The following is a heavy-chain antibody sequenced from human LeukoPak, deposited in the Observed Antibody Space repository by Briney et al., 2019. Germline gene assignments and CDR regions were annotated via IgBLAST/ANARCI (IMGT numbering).Heavy chain of an antibody. D-gene: IGHD2-2*01. CDR3: ARVDLGGSCSRTTCYATY. CDR2: ISSTSTYI. Sequence: GGSLRLSCSPSGFTFTTYWMSWVRQAPGKGLEWVSSISSTSTYIYYADSVKGRFTISRDNAKNSLYLQMNSLSAEDTAVYYCARVDLGGSCSRTTCYATYWGQGILVTVSS. CDR1: GFTFTTYW. J-gene: IGHJ4*02. V-gene: IGHV3-21*01.